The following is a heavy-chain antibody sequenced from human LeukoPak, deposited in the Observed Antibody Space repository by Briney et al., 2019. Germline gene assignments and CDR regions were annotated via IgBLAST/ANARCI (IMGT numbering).Heavy chain of an antibody. CDR1: GFTFSSYG. CDR3: AKDRWGAVASFDY. CDR2: IRYDGNNK. V-gene: IGHV3-30*02. Sequence: SGGSLRLSCAASGFTFSSYGVHWVRQAPGKGLEWVAVIRYDGNNKYYADSVKGRFTISRDNSKNMLYLQMNSLGTEDTAVYYCAKDRWGAVASFDYWGQGTLVTVSS. J-gene: IGHJ4*02. D-gene: IGHD6-19*01.